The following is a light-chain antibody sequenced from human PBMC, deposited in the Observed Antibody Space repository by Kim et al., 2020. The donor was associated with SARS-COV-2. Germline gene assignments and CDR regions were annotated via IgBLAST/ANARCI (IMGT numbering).Light chain of an antibody. V-gene: IGLV2-14*01. CDR1: SSEVGGYNY. Sequence: QSALTQPASVSGSPGQSITISCTGTSSEVGGYNYVSWYRQYPGKAPKLLIYDVYKRPSGVSDRFSGSKSGNTASLTISGLQAEDEADYYCSSYTSSSTSVFGGGTKVTVL. J-gene: IGLJ3*02. CDR2: DVY. CDR3: SSYTSSSTSV.